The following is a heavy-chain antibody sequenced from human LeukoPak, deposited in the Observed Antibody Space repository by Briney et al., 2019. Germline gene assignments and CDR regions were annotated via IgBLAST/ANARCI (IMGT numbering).Heavy chain of an antibody. V-gene: IGHV3-33*06. CDR1: GFTFSSYG. Sequence: PGGSLRLSCAASGFTFSSYGMHWVRQAPGKGLEWVAVIWYDGSNKYYADSVKGRFTISRDNSKNTLYLQMNSLRAEDTAVYHCAKSQSGSCSGGSCSCDYWGQGTLVTVSS. CDR2: IWYDGSNK. D-gene: IGHD2-15*01. CDR3: AKSQSGSCSGGSCSCDY. J-gene: IGHJ4*02.